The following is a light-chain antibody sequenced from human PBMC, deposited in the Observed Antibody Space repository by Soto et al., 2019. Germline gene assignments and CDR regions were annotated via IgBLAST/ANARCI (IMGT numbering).Light chain of an antibody. CDR1: SSDVGDYDY. Sequence: QSALTQPASVSGSPGQSITISGTGTSSDVGDYDYVSWYQQHPGKAPKLIIYEVNKRPSGISNRFSGSKSGNTASLTISGLQAEDEAVYCCSSYTSYTTLVFGGGTKLTVL. J-gene: IGLJ3*02. CDR2: EVN. V-gene: IGLV2-14*01. CDR3: SSYTSYTTLV.